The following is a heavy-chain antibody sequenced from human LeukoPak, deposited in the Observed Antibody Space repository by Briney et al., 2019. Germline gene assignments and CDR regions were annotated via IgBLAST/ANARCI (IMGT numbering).Heavy chain of an antibody. CDR2: IYYSGST. CDR1: GGSISSGGYY. V-gene: IGHV4-61*08. D-gene: IGHD5-18*01. CDR3: ARGLWPKVFDY. J-gene: IGHJ4*02. Sequence: PSETLSLTCTVSGGSISSGGYYWSWIRQHPGKGLEWIGYIYYSGSTNYNPSLKSRVTISVDTSKNQFSLKLSSVTAADTAVYYCARGLWPKVFDYWGQGTLVTVSS.